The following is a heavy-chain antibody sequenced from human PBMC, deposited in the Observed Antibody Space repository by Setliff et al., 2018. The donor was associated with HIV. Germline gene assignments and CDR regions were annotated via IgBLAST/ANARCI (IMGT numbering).Heavy chain of an antibody. V-gene: IGHV4-61*01. Sequence: SETLSLTCTVSGGSVSSGSYWWSWIRQPPGKGLEWIGYIYYSGNSYYNPSLKSRVTMSVDTSKNQFSLKLSSVTAADTAVYYCARGGMDTAMADGAFDIWGQGTMVTVSS. CDR1: GGSVSSGSYW. J-gene: IGHJ3*02. CDR3: ARGGMDTAMADGAFDI. CDR2: IYYSGNS. D-gene: IGHD5-18*01.